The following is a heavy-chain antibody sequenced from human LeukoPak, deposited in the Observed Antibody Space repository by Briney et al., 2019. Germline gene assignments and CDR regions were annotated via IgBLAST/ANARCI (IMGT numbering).Heavy chain of an antibody. CDR3: TTPTSTYYDFWSGYYTGDY. V-gene: IGHV3-15*01. J-gene: IGHJ4*02. CDR2: IKSKTDGGTT. Sequence: GGSLRLSCAASGSTFSNAWMGWVRQAPGKGLEWVGRIKSKTDGGTTDYAAPVKGRFTISRDDSKNTLYLQMNSLKTEDTAVYYCTTPTSTYYDFWSGYYTGDYWGQGTLVTVSS. D-gene: IGHD3-3*01. CDR1: GSTFSNAW.